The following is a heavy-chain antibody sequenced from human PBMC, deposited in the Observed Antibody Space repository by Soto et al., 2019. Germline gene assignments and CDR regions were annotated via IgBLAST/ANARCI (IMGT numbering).Heavy chain of an antibody. CDR3: ARPHLDRPTYYGLDV. Sequence: EVQLVESGGGLVQPGGSLRLSCAASGFTLSAYSMNWVRQAPGKGLEWISFINSGSDTIYYGDSVKGRFTISRDNAKNALYLQRNSLRDDDTAVYYCARPHLDRPTYYGLDVWGQGTTVTVSS. CDR2: INSGSDTI. D-gene: IGHD3-16*01. CDR1: GFTLSAYS. V-gene: IGHV3-48*02. J-gene: IGHJ6*02.